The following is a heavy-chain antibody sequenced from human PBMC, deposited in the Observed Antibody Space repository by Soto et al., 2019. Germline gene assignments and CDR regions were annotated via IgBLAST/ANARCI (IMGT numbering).Heavy chain of an antibody. Sequence: GGSLRLSCAASGFTFSSYAMSWVRQAPGKGLEWVSAISGSGGSTYYADSVKGRFTISRDNSKNTLYLQMNSLRAEDTAVYYCAKSVDTAMVDDYYYYYGMDVWGQGTTVTVSS. J-gene: IGHJ6*02. V-gene: IGHV3-23*01. CDR1: GFTFSSYA. CDR2: ISGSGGST. D-gene: IGHD5-18*01. CDR3: AKSVDTAMVDDYYYYYGMDV.